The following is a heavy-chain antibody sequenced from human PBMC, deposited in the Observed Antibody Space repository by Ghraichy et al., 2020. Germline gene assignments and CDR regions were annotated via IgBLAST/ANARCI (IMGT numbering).Heavy chain of an antibody. D-gene: IGHD3-22*01. J-gene: IGHJ4*02. CDR2: ISGDGVST. Sequence: GGSLRPPVQPLDSALMFMPCTGSVKLQGRVWSGSLISGDGVSTYYADSVKGRFTISRDNSKNSLYLQMNSLRTEDIALYYCAKGQYDKSGYYDYWGQGTLVTVSS. CDR3: AKGQYDKSGYYDY. CDR1: DSALMFMP. V-gene: IGHV3-43*02.